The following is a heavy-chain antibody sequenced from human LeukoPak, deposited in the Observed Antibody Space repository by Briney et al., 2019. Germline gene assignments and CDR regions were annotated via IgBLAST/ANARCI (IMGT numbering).Heavy chain of an antibody. Sequence: GGSLRLSCAASGFTFSSYAMSWVRQAPGKGLEWVSAISGSGGSTYYADSVKGRFTISRDNSKNTLYLQMNSLRAEDTAVYYCAKGLRREYYYDSSGYFPFDYWGQGTLVTVSS. CDR1: GFTFSSYA. CDR3: AKGLRREYYYDSSGYFPFDY. J-gene: IGHJ4*02. D-gene: IGHD3-22*01. V-gene: IGHV3-23*01. CDR2: ISGSGGST.